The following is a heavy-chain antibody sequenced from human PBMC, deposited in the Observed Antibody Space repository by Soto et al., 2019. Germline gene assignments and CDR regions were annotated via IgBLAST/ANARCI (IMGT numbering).Heavy chain of an antibody. CDR1: GFTFSNYG. J-gene: IGHJ4*02. CDR2: ISYDGSNK. Sequence: PGGSLRLSCAASGFTFSNYGMHWVRQAPGKGLEWVAVISYDGSNKDYADSVKGRFTISRDNSKNTLYLQMNSLRVEDTAVYYCAKAEGYTSRWYIVGYWGQGDLVTVSS. V-gene: IGHV3-30*18. CDR3: AKAEGYTSRWYIVGY. D-gene: IGHD6-13*01.